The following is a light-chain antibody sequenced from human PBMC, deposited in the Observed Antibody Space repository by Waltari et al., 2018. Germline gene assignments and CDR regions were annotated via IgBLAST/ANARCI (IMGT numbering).Light chain of an antibody. J-gene: IGKJ3*01. V-gene: IGKV1-39*01. CDR2: DAS. CDR1: QYIANF. Sequence: DVLVTQSPSSLSASVGDRVTITCRASQYIANFLNWYQHIPGKAPRLLIHDASTLQPGVPPRFSGSTSGTDFILTIDNLQPEDFAAYYCQQGYKSPPTFGRGTKVDV. CDR3: QQGYKSPPT.